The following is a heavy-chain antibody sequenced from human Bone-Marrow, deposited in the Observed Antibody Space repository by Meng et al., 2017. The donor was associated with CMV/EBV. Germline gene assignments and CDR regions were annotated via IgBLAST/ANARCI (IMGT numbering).Heavy chain of an antibody. CDR2: ISWNSGSI. J-gene: IGHJ3*02. V-gene: IGHV3-9*01. D-gene: IGHD2-21*02. CDR3: AKESAVVTGNDAFDI. Sequence: SLKISCAASGFTFDDYAMHWVRQAPGKGLEWVSGISWNSGSIGYADSVKGRFTISRDNAKNSLYLQMNSLRAEDTAVYYCAKESAVVTGNDAFDIWVQGTVVTVSS. CDR1: GFTFDDYA.